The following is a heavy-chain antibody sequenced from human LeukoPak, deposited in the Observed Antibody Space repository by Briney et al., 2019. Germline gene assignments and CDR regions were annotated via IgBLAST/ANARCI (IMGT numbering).Heavy chain of an antibody. V-gene: IGHV5-51*01. CDR2: IYPADSDT. J-gene: IGHJ4*02. D-gene: IGHD2-15*01. Sequence: GESLKISCKGSGYSFSTYWIGWVRRMPGKGLEWMGIIYPADSDTKYSPSFQGHVNFSADKSISTAYLQWSSLKASDTAMYYCARIGGQFADYWGQGTLVTVSS. CDR1: GYSFSTYW. CDR3: ARIGGQFADY.